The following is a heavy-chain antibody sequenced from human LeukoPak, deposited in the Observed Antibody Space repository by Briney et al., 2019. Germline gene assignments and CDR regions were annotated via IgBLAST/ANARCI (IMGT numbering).Heavy chain of an antibody. CDR1: GFSFDTYG. CDR3: ASWPPATNFDY. J-gene: IGHJ4*02. D-gene: IGHD5-12*01. CDR2: ISSTSSAI. Sequence: GGSLRLFCAASGFSFDTYGMNWVRQAPGKGLEWVSFISSTSSAINYADSVKGRFTISRDNAKKSLYLQMNSLRDEDTAVYYCASWPPATNFDYWGQGTLVTVSS. V-gene: IGHV3-48*02.